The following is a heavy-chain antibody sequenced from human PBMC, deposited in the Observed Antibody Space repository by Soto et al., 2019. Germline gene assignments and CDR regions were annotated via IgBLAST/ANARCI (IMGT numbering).Heavy chain of an antibody. Sequence: VQLLESGGGLLQPGGSLRLSCAASGFTFSSYAMTWVRQAPGKGLEWVSSISANGGSTYYADSVKGRFSISRDNSRSTLFLQMNSLRADDTAIYYCAKDQTRAVAVAVICSDPWGQGTLVTVSS. D-gene: IGHD6-19*01. V-gene: IGHV3-23*01. CDR1: GFTFSSYA. CDR2: ISANGGST. CDR3: AKDQTRAVAVAVICSDP. J-gene: IGHJ5*02.